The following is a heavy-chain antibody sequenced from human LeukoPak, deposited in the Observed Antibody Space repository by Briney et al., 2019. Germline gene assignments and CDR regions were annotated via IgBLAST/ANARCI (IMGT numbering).Heavy chain of an antibody. J-gene: IGHJ6*03. CDR2: ISSSSSYI. Sequence: GGSLRLSCAASGFSVSSSYMNWVRQAPGKGLEWVSSISSSSSYIYYADSVKGRFTISRDNAKNSLYLQMNSLRAEDTALYYCAKGGIHRGYYYYYMDVWGKGTTVTISS. CDR1: GFSVSSSY. V-gene: IGHV3-21*04. CDR3: AKGGIHRGYYYYYMDV. D-gene: IGHD6-13*01.